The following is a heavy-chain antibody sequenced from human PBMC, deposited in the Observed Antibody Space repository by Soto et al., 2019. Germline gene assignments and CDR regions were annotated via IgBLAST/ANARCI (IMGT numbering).Heavy chain of an antibody. CDR3: ARALSPYCGGDCFLDY. CDR1: GFTFSSYW. D-gene: IGHD2-21*02. V-gene: IGHV3-74*01. Sequence: PGGSLRLSCAASGFTFSSYWMHWVRRAPGKGLVWVSRINSDGSSTSYADSVKGRFTISRDNAKNTLYLQMNSLRAEDTAVYYCARALSPYCGGDCFLDYWGQGTLVTVSS. CDR2: INSDGSST. J-gene: IGHJ4*02.